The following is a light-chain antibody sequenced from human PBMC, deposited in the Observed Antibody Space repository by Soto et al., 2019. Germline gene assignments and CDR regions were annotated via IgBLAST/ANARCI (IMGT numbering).Light chain of an antibody. CDR1: QSISAW. CDR3: QKYNKYSWT. J-gene: IGKJ1*01. CDR2: DAS. Sequence: DMQMTQSPSTLAASVGDRVTITCRASQSISAWLAWYQQKPGKAPKLLIYDASDLESGVPSRFSGSGSGTEFTLTISSLQPDEFATYYCQKYNKYSWTCGQWTKVEI. V-gene: IGKV1-5*01.